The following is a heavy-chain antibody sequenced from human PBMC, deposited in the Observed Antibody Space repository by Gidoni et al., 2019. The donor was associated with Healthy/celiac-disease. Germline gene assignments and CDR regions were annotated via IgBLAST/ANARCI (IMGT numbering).Heavy chain of an antibody. V-gene: IGHV5-10-1*01. CDR3: ARLSDYYGSGSYPSSAAFDI. CDR2: IDPSDSYT. D-gene: IGHD3-10*01. CDR1: GYSFTSYW. Sequence: EVQLVQSGAEVKKPGESLRISCKGSGYSFTSYWLSWVRQMPGKGLEWMGRIDPSDSYTNYSPSFQGHVTISADKSISTAYLQWSSLKASDTAMYYCARLSDYYGSGSYPSSAAFDIWGQGTMVTVSS. J-gene: IGHJ3*02.